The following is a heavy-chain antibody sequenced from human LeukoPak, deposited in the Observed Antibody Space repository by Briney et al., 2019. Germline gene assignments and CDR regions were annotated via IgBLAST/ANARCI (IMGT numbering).Heavy chain of an antibody. J-gene: IGHJ6*02. V-gene: IGHV3-11*01. CDR3: ARDSDNDYGDYVGHYYYGMDV. Sequence: GVSLRLYCAASGFTFSDYYMSWIRQAPGKGLEWVSYISSSGSTIYYADSVKGRFTISRDNAKNSLYLQMNSLRAEDTAVYYCARDSDNDYGDYVGHYYYGMDVWGQGTTVTVSS. CDR1: GFTFSDYY. D-gene: IGHD4-17*01. CDR2: ISSSGSTI.